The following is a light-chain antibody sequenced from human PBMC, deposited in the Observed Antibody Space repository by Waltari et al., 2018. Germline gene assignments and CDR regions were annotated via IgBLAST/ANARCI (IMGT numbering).Light chain of an antibody. CDR1: QTINTF. J-gene: IGKJ5*01. Sequence: DIQLTQSPSSLSASVGDRVTITCRASQTINTFLNWYQQKPGKAPKLLIHAASSLQSGVPSRFSGSGSGTDFTLTISSLQPEDFATYFCQQTHTVPITFGQGTRLEIK. V-gene: IGKV1-39*01. CDR3: QQTHTVPIT. CDR2: AAS.